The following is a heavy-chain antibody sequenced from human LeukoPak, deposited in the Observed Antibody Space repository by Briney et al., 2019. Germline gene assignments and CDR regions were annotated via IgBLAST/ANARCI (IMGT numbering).Heavy chain of an antibody. Sequence: GGSLRLSCAASGFTVSSNYMSWVRQAPGKGLEWVSVIYSGGSTYYADSVKGRFTISRDNSKNTLYLQMNSLRAEDTAVYYCARDWVSYYGSGSYYPYYYYMDVWGKGTTVTISS. V-gene: IGHV3-66*01. CDR1: GFTVSSNY. D-gene: IGHD3-10*01. CDR2: IYSGGST. CDR3: ARDWVSYYGSGSYYPYYYYMDV. J-gene: IGHJ6*03.